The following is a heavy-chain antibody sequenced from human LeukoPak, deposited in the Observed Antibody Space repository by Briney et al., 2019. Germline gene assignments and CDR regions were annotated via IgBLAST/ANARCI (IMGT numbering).Heavy chain of an antibody. V-gene: IGHV5-51*01. CDR1: GYSFTNYW. CDR3: ARQTRDGSGSRGYSFDF. CDR2: IYPGDSDT. Sequence: TRGESLKISCKASGYSFTNYWIGWVRQMPGKGLEWMGIIYPGDSDTRYSPSFEGQVTISVDKSISTAYLQWSSLKASDTAMYYCARQTRDGSGSRGYSFDFWGQGTLATVSS. J-gene: IGHJ4*02. D-gene: IGHD3-10*01.